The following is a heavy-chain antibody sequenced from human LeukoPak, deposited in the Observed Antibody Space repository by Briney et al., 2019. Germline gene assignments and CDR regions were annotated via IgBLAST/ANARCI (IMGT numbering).Heavy chain of an antibody. CDR2: IRSKAYGGTT. Sequence: PGGSLRLSCTASGFTFGDYAMSWVRQAPGKGLEWVGFIRSKAYGGTTEYAASVKGRITISRDDSKSIAYLQMNSLKTEDTAVYYCTRAPPYYYDSSGYYYFDYWGQETLVTVSS. V-gene: IGHV3-49*04. CDR3: TRAPPYYYDSSGYYYFDY. CDR1: GFTFGDYA. J-gene: IGHJ4*02. D-gene: IGHD3-22*01.